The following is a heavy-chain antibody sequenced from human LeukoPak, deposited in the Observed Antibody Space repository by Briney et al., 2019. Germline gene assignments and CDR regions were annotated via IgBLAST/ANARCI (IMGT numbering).Heavy chain of an antibody. Sequence: SETRSLTCTVSGGSISSGSYYWSWIRQPAGKGREGIGRIYTSGSTNYNPSLKSRVTISVDTSKNQFSLKLSSVNAADTAVYYCARDVQQLVETGYYYYYMDVWGKGTTVTVSS. J-gene: IGHJ6*03. D-gene: IGHD6-6*01. CDR1: GGSISSGSYY. CDR3: ARDVQQLVETGYYYYYMDV. CDR2: IYTSGST. V-gene: IGHV4-61*02.